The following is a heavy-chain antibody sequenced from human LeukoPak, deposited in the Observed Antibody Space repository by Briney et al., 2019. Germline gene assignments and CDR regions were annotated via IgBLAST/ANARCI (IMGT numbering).Heavy chain of an antibody. V-gene: IGHV4-61*02. D-gene: IGHD6-6*01. Sequence: PSQTLSLTCTVSGGSISSGSYYWSWIRQPAGKGLEWIGRIYTSGSTNYNPSLKSRVTISVDTSKNQFSLKLSSVTAADTAAYYCARQDRYSSSSSLDYWGQGTLVTVSS. CDR2: IYTSGST. J-gene: IGHJ4*02. CDR1: GGSISSGSYY. CDR3: ARQDRYSSSSSLDY.